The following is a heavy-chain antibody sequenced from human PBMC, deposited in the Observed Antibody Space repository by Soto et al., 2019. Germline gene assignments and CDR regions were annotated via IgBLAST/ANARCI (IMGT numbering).Heavy chain of an antibody. CDR3: ASTMAV. Sequence: ESWGGVVPPGRSLRLSCAASGFTFSSYAMHWVRQAPGKGLEWVAVISYDGSNKYYADSVKGRFTISRANSKNTLSLHMTSLSAEDAAVYCGASTMAVWGQGTTVTVSS. CDR1: GFTFSSYA. CDR2: ISYDGSNK. J-gene: IGHJ6*02. V-gene: IGHV3-30-3*01.